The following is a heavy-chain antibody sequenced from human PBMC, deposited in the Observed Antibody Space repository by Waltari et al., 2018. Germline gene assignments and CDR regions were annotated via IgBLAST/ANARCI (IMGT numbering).Heavy chain of an antibody. CDR2: ISSNGGST. V-gene: IGHV3-64*07. CDR3: ARGGLDYTWGSYRFFDY. CDR1: GFTFSSYA. Sequence: EVQLVESGGGLVQPGGSLRLSCAASGFTFSSYAMHWVRQAPGKGLEYVSAISSNGGSTYYADSVKGRFTISRDNSKNTLYLQMGSLRAEDMAVYYCARGGLDYTWGSYRFFDYWGQGTLVTVSS. D-gene: IGHD3-16*02. J-gene: IGHJ4*02.